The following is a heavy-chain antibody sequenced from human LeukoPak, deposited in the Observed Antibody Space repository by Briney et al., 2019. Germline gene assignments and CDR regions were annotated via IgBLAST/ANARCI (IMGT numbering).Heavy chain of an antibody. CDR3: AKLRTMAVDY. CDR2: ISGSGGST. Sequence: GGSLRLSCAASGLTFRNYAMSWVRQAPGKGLEWVTAISGSGGSTYYADSVKGRFTISRDNSKNTLYLQMNSLRAEDTAVYYCAKLRTMAVDYWGQGTLVTVSS. V-gene: IGHV3-23*01. CDR1: GLTFRNYA. J-gene: IGHJ4*02. D-gene: IGHD4/OR15-4a*01.